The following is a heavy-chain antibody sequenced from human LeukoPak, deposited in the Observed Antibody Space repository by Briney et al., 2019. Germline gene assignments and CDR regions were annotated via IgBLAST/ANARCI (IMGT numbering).Heavy chain of an antibody. J-gene: IGHJ3*02. D-gene: IGHD1-1*01. CDR1: GFTFSSYA. Sequence: GGSLRLSCAASGFTFSSYAMHWVRQAPGKGLEWVAVIPYDGSNKYYADSVKGRFTISRDNSKNTLYLQMNSLRAEDTAVYYCARGSDDAFDIWGQGTMVTVSS. CDR2: IPYDGSNK. V-gene: IGHV3-30-3*01. CDR3: ARGSDDAFDI.